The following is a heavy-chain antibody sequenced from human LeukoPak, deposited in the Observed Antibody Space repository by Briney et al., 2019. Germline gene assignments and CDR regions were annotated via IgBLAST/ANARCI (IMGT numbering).Heavy chain of an antibody. J-gene: IGHJ4*02. V-gene: IGHV1-2*02. Sequence: GASVKVSCKASGYTFTDYYMHWVRQAPGQGLEWMGWINPNNDGTKYAQKFQGRVTMTRDTSVSTAYMELSSLRSDDTAVYYCARVELSNWGSFIGYWGQGTPVTVSS. CDR2: INPNNDGT. D-gene: IGHD7-27*01. CDR1: GYTFTDYY. CDR3: ARVELSNWGSFIGY.